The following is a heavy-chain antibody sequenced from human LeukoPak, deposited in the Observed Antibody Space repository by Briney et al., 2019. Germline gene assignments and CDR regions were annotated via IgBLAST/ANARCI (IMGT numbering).Heavy chain of an antibody. CDR1: GFTFSRYW. CDR2: INSDGSST. D-gene: IGHD3/OR15-3a*01. V-gene: IGHV3-74*01. CDR3: VLDLFSSFAFDI. J-gene: IGHJ3*02. Sequence: GESLRLSCAASGFTFSRYWMHWVRQAPGKGLLWVSRINSDGSSTYYADSVKGRFTTSRDNAKNALHLQMNSLTAEDTAVYYCVLDLFSSFAFDIWGQGTMVTVSS.